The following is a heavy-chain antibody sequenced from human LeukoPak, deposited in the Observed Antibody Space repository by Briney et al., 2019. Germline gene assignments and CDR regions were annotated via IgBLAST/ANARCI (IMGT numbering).Heavy chain of an antibody. Sequence: GGSLRLSCAASGFTFSSYSMNWVRQAPGKGLEWVSSISSSSSYIYYADSVKGRFTISRDNAKNSLYLQMNSLRAKDTAVYYCARQIAVAGTRSFDYWGQGTLVTVSS. D-gene: IGHD6-19*01. CDR2: ISSSSSYI. CDR1: GFTFSSYS. V-gene: IGHV3-21*01. CDR3: ARQIAVAGTRSFDY. J-gene: IGHJ4*02.